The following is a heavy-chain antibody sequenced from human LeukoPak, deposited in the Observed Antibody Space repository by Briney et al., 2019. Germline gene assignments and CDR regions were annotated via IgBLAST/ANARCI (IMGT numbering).Heavy chain of an antibody. CDR2: IYSDGST. J-gene: IGHJ4*02. CDR3: ARERGRGRDSPWFDY. V-gene: IGHV3-53*01. CDR1: GFIVSGDF. D-gene: IGHD1-26*01. Sequence: GSLRLSCAASGFIVSGDFMSWVRQAPGKGLEWVSVIYSDGSTYYADSVKGRFTISRDNSKNTLDLQMTGLRAEDTAVYYCARERGRGRDSPWFDYWGQGTLVTVSS.